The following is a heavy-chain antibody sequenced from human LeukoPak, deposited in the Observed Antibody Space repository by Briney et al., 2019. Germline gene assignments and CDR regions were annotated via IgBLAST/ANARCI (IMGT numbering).Heavy chain of an antibody. CDR3: AKVGDSSGSTFDY. V-gene: IGHV3-23*01. D-gene: IGHD6-25*01. CDR2: ISGSGGST. J-gene: IGHJ4*02. Sequence: GGSLRLSCAASGFTVSSNYMSWVRQAPGKGLEWVSAISGSGGSTYYADSVKGRFTISRDNSKNTLYLQMNSLRAEDTAVYYCAKVGDSSGSTFDYWGQGTLVTVSS. CDR1: GFTVSSNY.